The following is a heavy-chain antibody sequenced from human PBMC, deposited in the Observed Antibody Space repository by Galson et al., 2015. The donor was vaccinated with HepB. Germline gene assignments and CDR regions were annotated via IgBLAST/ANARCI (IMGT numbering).Heavy chain of an antibody. CDR3: ARDLMD. J-gene: IGHJ4*02. CDR2: INHSGST. D-gene: IGHD2-8*01. Sequence: LRLSCAASGFTFSSYAMSWVRQAPGKGLEWIGEINHSGSTNYNPSLKSRVTISVDTSKNQFSLKLSSVTAADTAVYYCARDLMDWGQGTLVTVSS. CDR1: GFTFSSYA. V-gene: IGHV4-34*01.